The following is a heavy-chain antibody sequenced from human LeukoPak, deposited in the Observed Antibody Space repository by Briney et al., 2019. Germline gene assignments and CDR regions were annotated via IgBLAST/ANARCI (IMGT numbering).Heavy chain of an antibody. V-gene: IGHV4-59*01. J-gene: IGHJ4*02. CDR3: ARGVGSGYTDY. CDR1: GVSISSYF. CDR2: ISYSGNT. Sequence: SETLSLTCTVSGVSISSYFWSWIRQPPGKGLEWIGFISYSGNTNYNPSLKSRVTISLDTSKNQFSLKLISVTAADTSVYYCARGVGSGYTDYWGQGALVTVSS. D-gene: IGHD3-22*01.